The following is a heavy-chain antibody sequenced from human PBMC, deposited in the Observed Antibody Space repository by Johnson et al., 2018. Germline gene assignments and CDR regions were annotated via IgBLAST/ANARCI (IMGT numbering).Heavy chain of an antibody. J-gene: IGHJ4*02. V-gene: IGHV3-49*03. CDR1: GFTSGDSA. CDR2: IRSKTYGATT. Sequence: VQLVESGGGLVEPGQSRTLFCTTSGFTSGDSAINWFRQAPGKGLEFVGFIRSKTYGATTEYAASVRGRFTISRDDSKSITYPQMNSLKTEDTAVYYGTRDSTPLPYYFDYWDQGTLVTVSS. CDR3: TRDSTPLPYYFDY.